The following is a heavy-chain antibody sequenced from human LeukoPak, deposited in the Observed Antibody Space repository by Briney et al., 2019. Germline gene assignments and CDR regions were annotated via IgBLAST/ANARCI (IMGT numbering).Heavy chain of an antibody. Sequence: GGSLRLSCSASGFTFSSYAMHWVRQAPGKGLEYVSAISSNEGSTYYADSVKGRFTISRDNSKNTLYLQMNSLRAEDTAVYYCVKVGSIVAYDYWGQGTLVTVSS. CDR1: GFTFSSYA. D-gene: IGHD2-15*01. CDR3: VKVGSIVAYDY. V-gene: IGHV3-64D*06. CDR2: ISSNEGST. J-gene: IGHJ4*02.